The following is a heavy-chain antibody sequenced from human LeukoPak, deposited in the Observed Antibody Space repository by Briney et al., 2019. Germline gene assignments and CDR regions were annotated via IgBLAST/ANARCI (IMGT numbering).Heavy chain of an antibody. D-gene: IGHD4-17*01. J-gene: IGHJ4*02. CDR1: GFTFSSYA. CDR3: AKDPGGDYGLIDY. CDR2: ISGSGGST. Sequence: GGSLRLSCAASGFTFSSYAMSWVRQAPGKGLEWVSAISGSGGSTYYADSVKGRFTISRDNSKNTPYLQMNSLRAEDTAVYYCAKDPGGDYGLIDYWGQGTLVTVSS. V-gene: IGHV3-23*01.